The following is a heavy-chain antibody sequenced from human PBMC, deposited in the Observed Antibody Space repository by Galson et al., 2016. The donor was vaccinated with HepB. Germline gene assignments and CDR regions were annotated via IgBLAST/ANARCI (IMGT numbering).Heavy chain of an antibody. CDR2: ISYNGGTT. CDR3: AKDAILGCGRDCYVDY. D-gene: IGHD2-21*02. J-gene: IGHJ4*02. V-gene: IGHV3-64*04. Sequence: SLRLSCAAPGFIFSKYTMHWVRQAPGKGLQYVAGISYNGGTTHYADSVKGRFTISRDNSKNTLYLQMNSLRAEDTAVYFCAKDAILGCGRDCYVDYWGQGTLVTVSS. CDR1: GFIFSKYT.